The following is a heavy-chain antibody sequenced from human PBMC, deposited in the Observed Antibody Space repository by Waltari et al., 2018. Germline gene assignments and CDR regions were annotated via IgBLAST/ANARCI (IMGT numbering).Heavy chain of an antibody. D-gene: IGHD3-3*01. CDR3: ARELYDFWSGGIDY. V-gene: IGHV4-61*09. J-gene: IGHJ4*02. Sequence: QVQLQESGPGLVKPSQTLSLTCTVSGGSISSGSYYWSWIRQPAGKGLEWIGYIYTSGSTNYNPSLKSQVTISVDTSKNQFSLKLSSVTAADTAVYYCARELYDFWSGGIDYWGQGTLVTVSS. CDR2: IYTSGST. CDR1: GGSISSGSYY.